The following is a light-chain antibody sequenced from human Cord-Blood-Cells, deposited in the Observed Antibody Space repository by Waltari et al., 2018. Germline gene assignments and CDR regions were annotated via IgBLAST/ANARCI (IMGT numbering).Light chain of an antibody. CDR3: QQYYSYPYT. CDR2: AAS. V-gene: IGKV1-8*01. CDR1: QGISSY. J-gene: IGKJ2*01. Sequence: AIRMTQSPSSLSASTGDRVPITCRASQGISSYLAWYQQKPGKAPKLLIHAASTLQSGVPSRFSGSGSGTDFTLTISCLQSEDFATYYCQQYYSYPYTFGQGTKLEIK.